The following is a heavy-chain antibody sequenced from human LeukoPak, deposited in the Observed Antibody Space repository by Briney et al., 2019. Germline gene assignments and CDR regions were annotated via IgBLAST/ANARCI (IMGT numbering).Heavy chain of an antibody. Sequence: AGGSLRLSCAASGFTFSSYGMHWVRQAPGKGLEWVAVIWYDGSNKYYADSVKGRFIISRDNSKNTLYLQMNSLRAEDTAVYYCARDVTVTIDGFDYWGQGTLVTVSS. D-gene: IGHD4-17*01. CDR2: IWYDGSNK. CDR3: ARDVTVTIDGFDY. V-gene: IGHV3-33*01. J-gene: IGHJ4*02. CDR1: GFTFSSYG.